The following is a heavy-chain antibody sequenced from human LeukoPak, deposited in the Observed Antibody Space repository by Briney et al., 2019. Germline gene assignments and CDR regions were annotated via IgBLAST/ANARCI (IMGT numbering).Heavy chain of an antibody. J-gene: IGHJ4*02. D-gene: IGHD6-19*01. CDR2: IYYSGST. V-gene: IGHV4-61*01. CDR3: ARRGSGWEGWVDY. Sequence: SETLSLTCTVSGGSISSGSYYWSWIRQPPGKGLEWIGYIYYSGSTNYNPSLKSRVTISVDTSKNQFSLKLSSVTAADTAVYYCARRGSGWEGWVDYWGQGTLVTVSS. CDR1: GGSISSGSYY.